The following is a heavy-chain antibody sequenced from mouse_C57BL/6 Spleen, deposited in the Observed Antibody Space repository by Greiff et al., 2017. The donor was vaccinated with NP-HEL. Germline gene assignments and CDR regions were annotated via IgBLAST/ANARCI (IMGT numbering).Heavy chain of an antibody. D-gene: IGHD1-1*01. CDR3: ARRPLYYGSSYDFDY. Sequence: LVESGTELVKPGASVKLSCKASGYTFTSYWMHWVKQRPGQGLEWIGNINPSNGGTNYNEKFKSKATLTVDKSSSTAYMQLSSLTSEDSAVYYCARRPLYYGSSYDFDYWGQGTTLTVSS. CDR1: GYTFTSYW. J-gene: IGHJ2*01. CDR2: INPSNGGT. V-gene: IGHV1-53*01.